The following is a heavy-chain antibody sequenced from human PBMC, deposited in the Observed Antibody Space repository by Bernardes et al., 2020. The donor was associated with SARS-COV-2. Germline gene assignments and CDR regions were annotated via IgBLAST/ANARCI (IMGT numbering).Heavy chain of an antibody. CDR2: IYTSGST. CDR1: GGSISSYY. Sequence: SETLSLTRTVSGGSISSYYWSWIRQPAGKGLEWIGRIYTSGSTNYNPSLKSRVTMSVDTSKNQFSLKLSSVTAADTAVYYCATWSVWSGYYGPGYYGMDVWGQGTTVTVSS. D-gene: IGHD3-3*01. J-gene: IGHJ6*02. V-gene: IGHV4-4*07. CDR3: ATWSVWSGYYGPGYYGMDV.